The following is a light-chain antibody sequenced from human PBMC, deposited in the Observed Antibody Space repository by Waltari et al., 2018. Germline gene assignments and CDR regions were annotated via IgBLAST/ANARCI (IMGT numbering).Light chain of an antibody. CDR1: QSVGRGW. V-gene: IGKV3-20*01. CDR3: QMYVRLPVT. J-gene: IGKJ1*01. Sequence: SGRGSQSVGRGWAWYQQKPGQAPRLLIYDASSRATGISDKFSGSGSGTDFSLTISRVEPEDFAVYFCQMYVRLPVTFGQGTKVEVK. CDR2: DAS.